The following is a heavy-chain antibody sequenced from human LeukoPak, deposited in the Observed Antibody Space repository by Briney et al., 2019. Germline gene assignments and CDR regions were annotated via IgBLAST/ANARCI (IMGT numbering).Heavy chain of an antibody. D-gene: IGHD5-24*01. J-gene: IGHJ3*02. Sequence: GESLKISCKGSGYSFTSYWIGWVRQMPGKGLEWMGIIYPGDSDTRYSPSFQGQVTISADKSISTAYLQWSSLKASDTAMYYCASTYGQGMATIPDAFDIWGQGTMVTVSS. CDR3: ASTYGQGMATIPDAFDI. CDR2: IYPGDSDT. CDR1: GYSFTSYW. V-gene: IGHV5-51*01.